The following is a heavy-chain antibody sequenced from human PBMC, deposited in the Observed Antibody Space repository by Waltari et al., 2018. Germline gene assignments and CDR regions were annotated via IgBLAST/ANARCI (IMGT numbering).Heavy chain of an antibody. V-gene: IGHV5-51*01. J-gene: IGHJ3*02. CDR3: ARGGYSGSYFDAFDI. Sequence: VQLVQSGAEVKKPGASVKVSCKASGYSFTSYWIGWVRQMPGKGLEWMGIIYPGDSDTRYSPSFQGQVTISADKSISTAYLQWSSLKASDTAMYYCARGGYSGSYFDAFDIWGQGTMVTVSS. CDR2: IYPGDSDT. D-gene: IGHD1-26*01. CDR1: GYSFTSYW.